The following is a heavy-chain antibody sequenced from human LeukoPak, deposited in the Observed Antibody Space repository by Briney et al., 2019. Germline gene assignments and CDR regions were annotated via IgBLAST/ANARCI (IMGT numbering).Heavy chain of an antibody. Sequence: TGGSLRLSCAASGFTFSSYAMSWVRQAPGKGLEWVSAISGSGGRTYYTDSVKGQFTISRDNSKNTLYLQLNSLRPEDTAIYYCAKDRLPSGSYGFDYWGQGTLVTVSS. J-gene: IGHJ4*02. CDR1: GFTFSSYA. CDR2: ISGSGGRT. D-gene: IGHD1-26*01. CDR3: AKDRLPSGSYGFDY. V-gene: IGHV3-23*01.